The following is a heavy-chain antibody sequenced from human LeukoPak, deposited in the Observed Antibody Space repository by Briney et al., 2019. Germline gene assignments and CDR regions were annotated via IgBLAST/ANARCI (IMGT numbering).Heavy chain of an antibody. J-gene: IGHJ4*02. D-gene: IGHD6-19*01. CDR2: IYHSGST. Sequence: SETLSLTCAVSGGSISSGGYSWSWIRQPPGKGLEWIGYIYHSGSTYYNPSLKSRVTISVDRSKNQFSLKLSSVTAADTAVYYCARDLVGSGRPFDYWGQGILVTVSS. CDR3: ARDLVGSGRPFDY. V-gene: IGHV4-30-2*01. CDR1: GGSISSGGYS.